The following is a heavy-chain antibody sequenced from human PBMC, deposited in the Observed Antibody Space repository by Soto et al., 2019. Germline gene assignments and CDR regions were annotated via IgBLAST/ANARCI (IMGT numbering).Heavy chain of an antibody. D-gene: IGHD4-17*01. Sequence: SETLSLTCAVSGYSISSGYYWGWIRQTPGKGLEWIASIYHSGSTYYNPPLKSRVTISVDTSKNQFSLKLTSVTAADTAVYYCARGAATVTPGWFDPWGQGIMVTVSS. J-gene: IGHJ5*02. CDR1: GYSISSGYY. CDR3: ARGAATVTPGWFDP. V-gene: IGHV4-38-2*01. CDR2: IYHSGST.